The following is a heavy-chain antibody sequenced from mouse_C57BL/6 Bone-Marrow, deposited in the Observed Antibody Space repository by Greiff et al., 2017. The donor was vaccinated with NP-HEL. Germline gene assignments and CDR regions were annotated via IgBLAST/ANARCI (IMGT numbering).Heavy chain of an antibody. CDR2: INPSNGGT. Sequence: VQLQQPGTELVKPGASVKLSCKASGYTFTSYWMHWVKQRPGQGLEWIGNINPSNGGTNYNEKFKGKATLTVDKSSSTAYMQLSSLTSEDSAVYYCARRDYGSSGWYFDVWGTGTTVTVAS. J-gene: IGHJ1*03. CDR1: GYTFTSYW. V-gene: IGHV1-53*01. D-gene: IGHD1-1*01. CDR3: ARRDYGSSGWYFDV.